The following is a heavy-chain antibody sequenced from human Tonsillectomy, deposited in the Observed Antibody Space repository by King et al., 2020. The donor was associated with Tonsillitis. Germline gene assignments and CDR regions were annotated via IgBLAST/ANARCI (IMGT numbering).Heavy chain of an antibody. CDR1: GFIFSSHA. Sequence: VQLVESGGGVVQPGRSLRLSCTASGFIFSSHAMHWVRQAPGKGLEWGALISYDGSNKYYADSVKGRFTFSLDNSKNTLYLQMNSLRAEDTAVYYCARDGKKAVAGYFDYWGQGTLVTVSS. CDR2: ISYDGSNK. J-gene: IGHJ4*02. V-gene: IGHV3-30-3*01. D-gene: IGHD6-19*01. CDR3: ARDGKKAVAGYFDY.